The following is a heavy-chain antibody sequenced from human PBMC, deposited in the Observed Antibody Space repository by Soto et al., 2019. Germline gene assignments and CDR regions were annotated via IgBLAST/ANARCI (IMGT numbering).Heavy chain of an antibody. CDR1: GFTFSSHG. D-gene: IGHD4-17*01. CDR2: ISYDGSDE. J-gene: IGHJ4*02. Sequence: QVQLVESGGGVVQPGRSLRLSCAASGFTFSSHGMHWVRQAPGKGLEWVAVISYDGSDESYADSVKGRFTISRDNSKNPLYLQMNSLRPEDTAVYYCARDQISGDYGDQFVYWGQGTLVTVSS. CDR3: ARDQISGDYGDQFVY. V-gene: IGHV3-30*03.